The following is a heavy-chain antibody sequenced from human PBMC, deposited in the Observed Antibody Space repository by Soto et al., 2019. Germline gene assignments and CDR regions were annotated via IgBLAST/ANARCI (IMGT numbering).Heavy chain of an antibody. Sequence: ASVKVSCKVSGYTLTELSMHWVRQAPGEGLEWMGGFDPEDGETIYAQKFQGRVTMTEDTSTDTAYMELSSLRSEDTAVYYCATGRIAVAGTSGDIDYWGQGTLVTVSS. CDR2: FDPEDGET. CDR1: GYTLTELS. V-gene: IGHV1-24*01. CDR3: ATGRIAVAGTSGDIDY. D-gene: IGHD6-19*01. J-gene: IGHJ4*02.